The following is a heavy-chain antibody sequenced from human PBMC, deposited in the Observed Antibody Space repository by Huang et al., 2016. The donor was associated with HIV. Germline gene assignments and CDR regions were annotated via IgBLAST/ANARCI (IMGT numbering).Heavy chain of an antibody. Sequence: EVQLVESAGGLVKPGGSLRLSCAASGFSISSYWMHWVRQAPGKGVVWGSRINSDGSSTSYADSVKGRFTISRDNAKNTLYLQMNSLRAEDTAVYYCARDPRIQSWLNFFDYWGQGTLVSVSS. V-gene: IGHV3-74*01. D-gene: IGHD3-22*01. J-gene: IGHJ4*02. CDR1: GFSISSYW. CDR2: INSDGSST. CDR3: ARDPRIQSWLNFFDY.